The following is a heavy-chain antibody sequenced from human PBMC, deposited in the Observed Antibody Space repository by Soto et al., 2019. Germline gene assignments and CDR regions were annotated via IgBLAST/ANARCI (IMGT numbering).Heavy chain of an antibody. CDR2: IYYSGST. D-gene: IGHD3-22*01. Sequence: QVQLQESGPELVKPSQTLSLTCTVSGGSISSGDYYWSWIRQPPGKGLEWIGYIYYSGSTYYNPSLKSRVTISVDTSKNQFSLKLSSVTAADTAVYYCAREIKRGYYDCSGPFHWGQGTLVTVSS. V-gene: IGHV4-30-4*01. J-gene: IGHJ1*01. CDR3: AREIKRGYYDCSGPFH. CDR1: GGSISSGDYY.